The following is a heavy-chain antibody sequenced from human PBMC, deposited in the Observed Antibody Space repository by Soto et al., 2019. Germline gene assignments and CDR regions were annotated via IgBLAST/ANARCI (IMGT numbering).Heavy chain of an antibody. Sequence: GGSLRLSCAASGFTFSAYSMNWARQAPGRGLEWISYISSGSITRNYADSVKGRFTISRDNAKNSLYLQMNSRRAEDTAVYYCARLGYCTGVSCPSDDWGQGTLVTVSS. V-gene: IGHV3-48*01. CDR1: GFTFSAYS. J-gene: IGHJ4*02. CDR2: ISSGSITR. CDR3: ARLGYCTGVSCPSDD. D-gene: IGHD2-15*01.